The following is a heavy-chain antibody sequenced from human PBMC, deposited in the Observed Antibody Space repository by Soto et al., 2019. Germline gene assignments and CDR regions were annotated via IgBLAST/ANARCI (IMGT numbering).Heavy chain of an antibody. CDR2: ISSSSSTI. CDR1: GFTFSSYS. D-gene: IGHD1-20*01. CDR3: ASDIKYGLFDY. J-gene: IGHJ4*02. V-gene: IGHV3-48*01. Sequence: PGGSLRLSCAASGFTFSSYSMNWVRQAPGKGLEWVSYISSSSSTIYYADSVKGRFTISRDNAKNSLYLQMNSLRAEDTAVYYCASDIKYGLFDYWGQGTLVTVSS.